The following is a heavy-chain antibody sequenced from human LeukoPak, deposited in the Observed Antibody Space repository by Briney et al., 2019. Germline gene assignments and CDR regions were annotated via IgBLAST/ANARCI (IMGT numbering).Heavy chain of an antibody. CDR2: INPSGGST. CDR1: GYTFTSYY. CDR3: ARRGYYDAFDI. D-gene: IGHD3-3*01. Sequence: ASVKVSCKASGYTFTSYYMNWVRQAPGQGLEWMGIINPSGGSTSYAQKFQGRVTITRNTSISTAYMELSSLRSEDTAVYYCARRGYYDAFDIWGQGTMVTVSS. V-gene: IGHV1-46*01. J-gene: IGHJ3*02.